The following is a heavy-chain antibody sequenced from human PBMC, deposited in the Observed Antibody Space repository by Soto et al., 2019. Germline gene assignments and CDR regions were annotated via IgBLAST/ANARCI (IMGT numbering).Heavy chain of an antibody. J-gene: IGHJ4*02. Sequence: SGSMALACASCGGSVSIEEDDWTWIRQPPGKGLEWVGYIYHSGKTNYNPSLNSRLTISLDTSKNQFSLKLTSVSAADTAVYYCARDRSNSPDYFDYWAQGTLVTVSS. CDR3: ARDRSNSPDYFDY. D-gene: IGHD2-15*01. V-gene: IGHV4-30-4*01. CDR1: GGSVSIEEDD. CDR2: IYHSGKT.